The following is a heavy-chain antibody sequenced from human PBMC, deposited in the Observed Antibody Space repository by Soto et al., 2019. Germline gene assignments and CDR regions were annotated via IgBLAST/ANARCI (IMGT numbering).Heavy chain of an antibody. Sequence: PGGSLRLSCAASGFTFSSYSMNWVRQAPGKGLEWVSSISSSSSYIYYADSVKGRFTISRDNAKNSLYLQMNSLRAEDTAVYYCARDLGRPRQQLVFSPDYWGQGTLVTVSS. J-gene: IGHJ4*02. CDR1: GFTFSSYS. V-gene: IGHV3-21*01. CDR3: ARDLGRPRQQLVFSPDY. D-gene: IGHD6-13*01. CDR2: ISSSSSYI.